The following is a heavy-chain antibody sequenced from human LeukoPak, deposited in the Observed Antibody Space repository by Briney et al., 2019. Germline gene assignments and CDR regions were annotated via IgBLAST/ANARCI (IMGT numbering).Heavy chain of an antibody. CDR1: GFTFSSYS. CDR3: ARDLPPNEVEPAFFDY. J-gene: IGHJ4*02. CDR2: ISSSSRYI. Sequence: PGGSLRLSCAASGFTFSSYSMNWVRQAPGKGLEWVSFISSSSRYIYYADSVTGRFTISRDNAKNSLYLQMNSLRAEDTAVYYCARDLPPNEVEPAFFDYWGQGTLVTVSS. D-gene: IGHD2-2*01. V-gene: IGHV3-21*01.